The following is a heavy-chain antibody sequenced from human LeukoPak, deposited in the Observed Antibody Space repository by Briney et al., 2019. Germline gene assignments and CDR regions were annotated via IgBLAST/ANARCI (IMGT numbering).Heavy chain of an antibody. D-gene: IGHD6-19*01. Sequence: SETLSLTCTVSGGSISSYYWNWIRQPAGKGLEWIGRIYTSGSTNYNPSLKSRVTMSVDTSRNQFSLKLSSVTAADTAVYYCARDGRQWLALDYWGQGTLVTVSS. CDR2: IYTSGST. V-gene: IGHV4-4*07. CDR1: GGSISSYY. CDR3: ARDGRQWLALDY. J-gene: IGHJ4*02.